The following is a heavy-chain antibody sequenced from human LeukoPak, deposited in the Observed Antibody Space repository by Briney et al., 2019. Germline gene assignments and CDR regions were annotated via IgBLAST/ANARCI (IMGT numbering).Heavy chain of an antibody. CDR2: IYHSGST. CDR1: GFTFSSYA. J-gene: IGHJ4*02. CDR3: ARSKDKAYPT. Sequence: PGGSLRLSCAASGFTFSSYAMHWVRQPPGKGLEWIGEIYHSGSTNYNPSLKSRVTISVDKSKNQFSLKLSSVTAADTAVYYCARSKDKAYPTWGQGTLVTVSS. V-gene: IGHV4-4*02. D-gene: IGHD2-2*02.